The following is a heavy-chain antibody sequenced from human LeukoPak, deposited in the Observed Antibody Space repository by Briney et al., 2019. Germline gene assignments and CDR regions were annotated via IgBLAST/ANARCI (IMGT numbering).Heavy chain of an antibody. CDR1: GFTFSGRW. D-gene: IGHD1-1*01. V-gene: IGHV3-7*03. CDR2: IKQDGSEN. J-gene: IGHJ5*02. Sequence: GGSLRLSCAASGFTFSGRWMSWVRQAPGKGPEWVANIKQDGSENHYVDSVKGRFTISRDNAKNSLYLQMNSLRVEDTAVYYCARLGLEVGGPNWFDPWGQGTLVTVSS. CDR3: ARLGLEVGGPNWFDP.